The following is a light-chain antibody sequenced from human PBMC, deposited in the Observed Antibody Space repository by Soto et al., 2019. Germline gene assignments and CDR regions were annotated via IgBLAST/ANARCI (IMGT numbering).Light chain of an antibody. V-gene: IGKV3-15*01. CDR1: HMVSSN. CDR2: GAS. CDR3: QQYNNWPPLIT. J-gene: IGKJ5*01. Sequence: EIVMTQSPATLSLSPGERSTLSFMSSHMVSSNLACYQQKPGQAPRLLIYGASTRATGIPARFSGSGSGTEFTLTISSLQSEDFAVYYCQQYNNWPPLITFGQGTRLEIK.